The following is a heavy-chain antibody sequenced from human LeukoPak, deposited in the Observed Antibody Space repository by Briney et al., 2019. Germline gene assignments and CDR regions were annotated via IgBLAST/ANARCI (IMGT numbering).Heavy chain of an antibody. V-gene: IGHV3-7*01. Sequence: PGGSLRLSCAVSGFTLKTFWMSWVRQAPGKGPQWVANIKQDGSEKYYVDPVRGRFTISRDNAKNSIYLQINSLRAGDSAVYYCARDNGGRAFDLWGHGTMVTVSS. J-gene: IGHJ3*01. D-gene: IGHD2-8*01. CDR2: IKQDGSEK. CDR1: GFTLKTFW. CDR3: ARDNGGRAFDL.